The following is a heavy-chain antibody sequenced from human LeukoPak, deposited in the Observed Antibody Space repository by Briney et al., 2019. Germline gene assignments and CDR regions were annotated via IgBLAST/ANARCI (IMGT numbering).Heavy chain of an antibody. CDR2: INHSGST. Sequence: SETLSLTCPVYGGSFSGDYWSGIRQPPGKGLEWIGEINHSGSTNYNPSLKSRVTISVDTSKNQFSLKLSSVTAADTAVYYCARGVYGLQWRRGAEYFQHWGQGTLVTVSS. V-gene: IGHV4-34*01. CDR1: GGSFSGDY. J-gene: IGHJ1*01. CDR3: ARGVYGLQWRRGAEYFQH. D-gene: IGHD5/OR15-5a*01.